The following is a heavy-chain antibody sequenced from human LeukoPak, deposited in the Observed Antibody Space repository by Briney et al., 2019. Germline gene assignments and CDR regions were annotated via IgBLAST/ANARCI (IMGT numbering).Heavy chain of an antibody. D-gene: IGHD6-13*01. Sequence: GRSLRLSCAASGFTFDDYAMHWVRQAPGKGLEWVSGISWNSGSIGYADSVKGRFTISRDNAKNSLYLQMNSLRAEDTALYYCAKDSSSWYRWFDYWGQGTLVTVSS. J-gene: IGHJ4*02. V-gene: IGHV3-9*01. CDR2: ISWNSGSI. CDR1: GFTFDDYA. CDR3: AKDSSSWYRWFDY.